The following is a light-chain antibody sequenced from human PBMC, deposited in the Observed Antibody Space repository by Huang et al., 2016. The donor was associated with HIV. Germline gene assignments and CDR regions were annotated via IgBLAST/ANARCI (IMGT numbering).Light chain of an antibody. CDR2: TAS. Sequence: AIQMTQSPASRSASVGDRVTITCRASQDIGNDLGWYQQRLGKAPKLLVSTASHLQSGVPSRFTGSGSGTHFTLTISGLQPEDFATYYCLQDYTYPWTFGQGTKVEI. J-gene: IGKJ1*01. CDR1: QDIGND. V-gene: IGKV1-6*01. CDR3: LQDYTYPWT.